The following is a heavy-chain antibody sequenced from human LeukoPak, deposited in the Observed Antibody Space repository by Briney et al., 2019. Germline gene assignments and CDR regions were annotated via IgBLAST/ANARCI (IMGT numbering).Heavy chain of an antibody. CDR3: AAGYSYGYQDYYYYGMDV. Sequence: ASVKVSCKASGGTFSSYAISWVRQAPGQGLEWMGGIIPIFGTANYAQKFQGRVTITADESTSTAYMELSSLRSEDTAVYYCAAGYSYGYQDYYYYGMDVWGQGTTVTVSS. V-gene: IGHV1-69*13. D-gene: IGHD5-18*01. J-gene: IGHJ6*02. CDR2: IIPIFGTA. CDR1: GGTFSSYA.